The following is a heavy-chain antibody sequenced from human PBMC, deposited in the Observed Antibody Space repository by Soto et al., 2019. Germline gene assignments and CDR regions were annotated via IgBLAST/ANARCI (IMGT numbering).Heavy chain of an antibody. Sequence: QVQLVQSGAEVKKPGSSVKVSSKASGGTFSSYAISWVRQAPGQGLEWMGGIIPIGGTANYAQKFQGRVTITADESTSTAYMELGSLTSEDTAVYYCARDLLGFGYTYADVWGQGTTVTVSS. CDR1: GGTFSSYA. D-gene: IGHD3-10*01. CDR2: IIPIGGTA. J-gene: IGHJ6*02. V-gene: IGHV1-69*12. CDR3: ARDLLGFGYTYADV.